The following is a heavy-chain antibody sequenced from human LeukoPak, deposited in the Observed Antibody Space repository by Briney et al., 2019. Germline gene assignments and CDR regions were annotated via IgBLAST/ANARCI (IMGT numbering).Heavy chain of an antibody. D-gene: IGHD2-15*01. Sequence: SETLSLTCAVYGGSFSGYYWSWIRQPPGKGLEWIGEINHSGSTNYNPSLKSRVTISVDTSKNQFSLKLSSVAAADTAVYYCASRYCRGGNCDSGLIGINAFDIWGQGTMVTVSS. CDR3: ASRYCRGGNCDSGLIGINAFDI. J-gene: IGHJ3*02. CDR2: INHSGST. CDR1: GGSFSGYY. V-gene: IGHV4-34*01.